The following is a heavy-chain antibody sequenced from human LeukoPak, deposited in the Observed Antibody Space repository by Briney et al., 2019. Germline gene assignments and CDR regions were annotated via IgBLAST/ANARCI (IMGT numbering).Heavy chain of an antibody. CDR1: SGFA. CDR3: AKGHKSSSSFFDS. J-gene: IGHJ4*02. CDR2: INGRGDDT. D-gene: IGHD6-19*01. Sequence: GGSLRLSCAAFSGFAMSWVRQAPGRGLEWVSAINGRGDDTYYPDSVKGRFTISRDNSNNTLYLQMNSLRAEDTAVYYCAKGHKSSSSFFDSWGQGILVTVSS. V-gene: IGHV3-23*01.